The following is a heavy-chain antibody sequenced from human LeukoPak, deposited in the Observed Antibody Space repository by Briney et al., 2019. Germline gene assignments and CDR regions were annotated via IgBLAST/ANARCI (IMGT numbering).Heavy chain of an antibody. V-gene: IGHV3-23*01. Sequence: PGGSLRLSCAASGFTFSSYAMSWVRKAPGKGLEWVSAISGGGSNTYYADSVKGRFTISRDNSKNTLYLQMNSLRAEDTAVYYCAKGVRSSGYYIEIDYWGQGTLVTVSS. J-gene: IGHJ4*02. CDR2: ISGGGSNT. D-gene: IGHD6-19*01. CDR3: AKGVRSSGYYIEIDY. CDR1: GFTFSSYA.